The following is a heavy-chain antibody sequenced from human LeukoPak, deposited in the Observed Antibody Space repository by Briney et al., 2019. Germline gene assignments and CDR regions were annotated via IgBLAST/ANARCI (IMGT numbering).Heavy chain of an antibody. J-gene: IGHJ3*02. Sequence: PGGSLRLSCAASGFTVSSNYMSWVRQAPGKGLEWVSVVYSGGSTYYADSVKGRFTTSRDNSKNTLYLQMNSLRAEDTAVYYCAREGYCSSTSCYTLGDAFDIWGQGTMVTVSS. CDR3: AREGYCSSTSCYTLGDAFDI. CDR2: VYSGGST. V-gene: IGHV3-53*01. CDR1: GFTVSSNY. D-gene: IGHD2-2*02.